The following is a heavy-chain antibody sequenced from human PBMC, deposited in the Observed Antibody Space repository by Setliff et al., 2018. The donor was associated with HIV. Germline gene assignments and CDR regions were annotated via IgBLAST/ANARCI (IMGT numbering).Heavy chain of an antibody. CDR1: GFIFNDYS. J-gene: IGHJ4*02. D-gene: IGHD5-18*01. CDR2: ISSFSSYI. V-gene: IGHV3-21*01. CDR3: VAFKPDRLGYRTAGPFEY. Sequence: LRLSCAASGFIFNDYSMNWVRQAPGKGLEWVSTISSFSSYIYYGDSVKGRFTTSRDDAKSSVFLQMNSLRADDTAVYYCVAFKPDRLGYRTAGPFEYWGQGTLVTVSS.